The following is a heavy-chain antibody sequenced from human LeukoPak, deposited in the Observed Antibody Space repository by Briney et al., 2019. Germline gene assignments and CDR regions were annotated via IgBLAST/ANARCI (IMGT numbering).Heavy chain of an antibody. CDR3: AREFRYYGILTGFLDY. J-gene: IGHJ4*02. CDR2: ISSSSSYI. CDR1: GFRLSNYN. Sequence: GGSLRLSCIASGFRLSNYNMNWVRQAPGKGLEWVSCISSSSSYIFYGDSVKGRFTISRDNDKNSLYLQMNSLTAEDTAVYYCAREFRYYGILTGFLDYWGQGTLVTVSS. V-gene: IGHV3-21*01. D-gene: IGHD3-9*01.